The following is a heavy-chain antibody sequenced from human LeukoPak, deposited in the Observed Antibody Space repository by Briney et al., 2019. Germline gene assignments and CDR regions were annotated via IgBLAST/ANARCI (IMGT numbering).Heavy chain of an antibody. CDR2: INDRGRT. J-gene: IGHJ4*02. CDR1: GGSFSGYH. Sequence: PSETLSLTCAVHGGSFSGYHWNWIRRSPSEGLEWIGEINDRGRTNYNPSLESRVTLSVDTSKKEFSLKLSAVTAADTAVYYCARDPTTVTSLPYYFDFWGQGTLVSVSS. V-gene: IGHV4-34*01. D-gene: IGHD4-17*01. CDR3: ARDPTTVTSLPYYFDF.